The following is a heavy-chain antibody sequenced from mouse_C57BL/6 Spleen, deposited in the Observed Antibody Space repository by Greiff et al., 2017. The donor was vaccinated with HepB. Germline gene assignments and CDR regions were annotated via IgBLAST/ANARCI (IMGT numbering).Heavy chain of an antibody. V-gene: IGHV1-22*01. CDR2: INPNNGGT. D-gene: IGHD4-1*01. CDR3: AREGDWDAFDY. CDR1: GYTFTDYN. J-gene: IGHJ2*01. Sequence: DVKLQESGPELVKPGASVKMSCKASGYTFTDYNMHWVKQSHGKSLEWIGYINPNNGGTSYNQKFKGKATLTVNKSSSTAYMELRSLTSEDSAVYYCAREGDWDAFDYWGQGTTLTVSS.